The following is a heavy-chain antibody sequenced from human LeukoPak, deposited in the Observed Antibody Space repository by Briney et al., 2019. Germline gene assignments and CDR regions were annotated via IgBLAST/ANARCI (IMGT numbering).Heavy chain of an antibody. J-gene: IGHJ3*01. V-gene: IGHV3-23*01. CDR2: IADAGT. CDR1: GFTFSSYA. D-gene: IGHD3-16*01. Sequence: GGSLRLSCAASGFTFSSYAMTWVRQAPGKGLEWVSTIADAGTYYADSVKGRFIISRDNSKNMLYLQLNSLRADDTAMYYCARNLGPFDVRGHGTMVTVSS. CDR3: ARNLGPFDV.